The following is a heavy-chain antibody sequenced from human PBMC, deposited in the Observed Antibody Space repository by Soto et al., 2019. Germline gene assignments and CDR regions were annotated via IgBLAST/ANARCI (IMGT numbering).Heavy chain of an antibody. CDR2: ISGSGGST. CDR1: GFTFSSYA. J-gene: IGHJ4*02. D-gene: IGHD3-22*01. CDR3: AKNPGYYYDSTGYHFDY. V-gene: IGHV3-23*01. Sequence: GGSLRLSCAASGFTFSSYAMSWVRQAPGKGLEWVSGISGSGGSTYYADSVKGRFTISRDNSKNTLYLQTNSLRAEDTAVYYCAKNPGYYYDSTGYHFDYWGQGTLVTVS.